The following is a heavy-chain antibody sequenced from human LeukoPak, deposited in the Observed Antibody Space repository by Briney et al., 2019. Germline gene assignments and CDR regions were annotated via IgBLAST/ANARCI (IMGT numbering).Heavy chain of an antibody. Sequence: VASVKVSCKASGYTFTSYYMHLVRQAPGQGLEWMGIINPSGGSTSYAQKFQGRVTMTRDTSTSTVYMELSSLRSEDTAVYYCAVSSPRSWFDPWGQGTLVTVSS. J-gene: IGHJ5*02. CDR1: GYTFTSYY. CDR3: AVSSPRSWFDP. CDR2: INPSGGST. V-gene: IGHV1-46*03. D-gene: IGHD6-13*01.